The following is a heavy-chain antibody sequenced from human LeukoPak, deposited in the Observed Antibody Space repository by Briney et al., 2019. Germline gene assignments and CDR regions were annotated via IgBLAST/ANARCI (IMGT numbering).Heavy chain of an antibody. CDR3: ARQPVAGTVPGY. D-gene: IGHD6-19*01. Sequence: SETLSLTCTVSGGSISSSSYYWGWIRQPPGKGLEWIGSIYYSGSTYYNPSLKSRVTISVDTSKNQFSLKLSSVTAADTAVYYCARQPVAGTVPGYWGQGTLVTVSS. CDR2: IYYSGST. V-gene: IGHV4-39*01. CDR1: GGSISSSSYY. J-gene: IGHJ4*02.